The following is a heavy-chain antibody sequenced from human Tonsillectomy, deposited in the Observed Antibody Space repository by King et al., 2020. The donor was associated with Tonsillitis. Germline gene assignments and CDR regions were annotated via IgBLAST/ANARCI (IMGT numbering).Heavy chain of an antibody. CDR3: ARDTYYSDNTYDY. D-gene: IGHD3-22*01. V-gene: IGHV3-11*01. Sequence: EQLVQSGGGLVKPGGSLRLSCAASGFMFSDFYMSWIRQAPGKGLEWVSYISSRDATTYYAVSVKGRFTISRDNAKNSLYLQMNSLRAEDTAVYYCARDTYYSDNTYDYWGQGTLVTVSS. CDR2: ISSRDATT. CDR1: GFMFSDFY. J-gene: IGHJ4*02.